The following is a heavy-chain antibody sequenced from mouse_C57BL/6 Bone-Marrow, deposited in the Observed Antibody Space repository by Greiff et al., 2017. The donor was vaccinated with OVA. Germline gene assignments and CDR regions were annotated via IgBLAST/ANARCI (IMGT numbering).Heavy chain of an antibody. Sequence: VKLQESGPGLVQPSQSLSITCTVSGFSLTSYGVHWVRQSPGKGLEWLGVIWRGGSTDYNAAFMSRLSITKDNSKSQVFFKMNSLQADDTAIYYCASYYDYDEDYAMDYWGQGTSVTVSS. J-gene: IGHJ4*01. CDR2: IWRGGST. V-gene: IGHV2-5*01. CDR1: GFSLTSYG. D-gene: IGHD2-4*01. CDR3: ASYYDYDEDYAMDY.